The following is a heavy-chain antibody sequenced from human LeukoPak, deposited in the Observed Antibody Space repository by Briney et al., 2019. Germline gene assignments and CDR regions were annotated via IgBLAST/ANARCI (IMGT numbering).Heavy chain of an antibody. Sequence: ASVKVSCKASGYTFTSHAIHWVRQAPGQRFQWMGWINAGNGNTKYSQKFQGRGTITRETSAGTAYMELRSLRSEDTAIYYCARFTMTRGWFDPWGQGTLVTVSS. CDR2: INAGNGNT. D-gene: IGHD3-22*01. J-gene: IGHJ5*02. CDR3: ARFTMTRGWFDP. CDR1: GYTFTSHA. V-gene: IGHV1-3*01.